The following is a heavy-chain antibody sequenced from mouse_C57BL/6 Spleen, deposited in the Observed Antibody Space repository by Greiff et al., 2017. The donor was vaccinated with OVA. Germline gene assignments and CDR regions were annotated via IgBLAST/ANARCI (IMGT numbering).Heavy chain of an antibody. V-gene: IGHV1-26*01. CDR2: INPNNGGT. CDR1: GYTFTDYY. D-gene: IGHD4-1*01. CDR3: ARSGWDGYFDY. Sequence: EVQLQQSGPELVKPGASVKISCKASGYTFTDYYMNWVKQSHGKSLEWIGDINPNNGGTSYNQTFKGKATLTVDKSSSTAYMELRSLTSEDSAVYYCARSGWDGYFDYWGQGTTLTVSS. J-gene: IGHJ2*01.